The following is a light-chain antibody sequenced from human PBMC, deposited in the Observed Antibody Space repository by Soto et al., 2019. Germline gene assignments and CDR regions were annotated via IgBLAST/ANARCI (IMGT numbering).Light chain of an antibody. CDR2: GAS. V-gene: IGKV3-20*01. J-gene: IGKJ2*01. CDR1: QSVSSSY. CDR3: KQYGSSTGT. Sequence: EIVLTQSPGTLSLSPGERATLSCRASQSVSSSYLAWYQQKPGQAPRLLIYGASSRATGIPDRFSGSGSGTDFTLTISRLEPEDFAVYYCKQYGSSTGTFGQGTKLEIK.